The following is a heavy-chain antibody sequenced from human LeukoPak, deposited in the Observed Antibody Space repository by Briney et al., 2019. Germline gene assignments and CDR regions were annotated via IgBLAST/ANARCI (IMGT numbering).Heavy chain of an antibody. J-gene: IGHJ6*02. CDR3: AKNIAAPGRDSYYLYGMDV. CDR2: IKQDGSDQ. Sequence: GGSLRLSCAASGFIFSGYWMTWVRQAPGKGREWVARIKQDGSDQHYVDAVKGRFTISRDNAKNSLYLQMNNLRDDDSAVYYCAKNIAAPGRDSYYLYGMDVWGQGTTVTVSS. V-gene: IGHV3-7*01. CDR1: GFIFSGYW. D-gene: IGHD6-25*01.